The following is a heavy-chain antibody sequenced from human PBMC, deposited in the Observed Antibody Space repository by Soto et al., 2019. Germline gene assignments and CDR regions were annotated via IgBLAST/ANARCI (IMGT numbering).Heavy chain of an antibody. Sequence: SETLSLTCTVSGVSISSGGYYWSWIRQHPGKGLEWIGYIYYSGSTYYNPSLKSRVTISVDTSKNQFSLKLSSVTAADTALYYCARDVDADFRTDFDYWGRGTLVTVS. J-gene: IGHJ4*02. CDR1: GVSISSGGYY. D-gene: IGHD4-17*01. CDR3: ARDVDADFRTDFDY. V-gene: IGHV4-31*03. CDR2: IYYSGST.